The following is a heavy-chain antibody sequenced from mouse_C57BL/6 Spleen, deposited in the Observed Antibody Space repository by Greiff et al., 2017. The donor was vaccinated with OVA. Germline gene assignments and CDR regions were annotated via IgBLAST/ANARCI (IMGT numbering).Heavy chain of an antibody. J-gene: IGHJ4*01. CDR2: IDPSDSET. D-gene: IGHD2-2*01. V-gene: IGHV1-52*01. CDR1: GYTFTSYW. Sequence: VQLQQPGAELVRPGSSVKLSCKASGYTFTSYWMHWVKQRPIQGLEWIGNIDPSDSETHYNQKFKDKATLTVDKSSSTAYMQLSSLTSEDSAVYYCARWGYGYDAAMDYWGQGTSVTVSS. CDR3: ARWGYGYDAAMDY.